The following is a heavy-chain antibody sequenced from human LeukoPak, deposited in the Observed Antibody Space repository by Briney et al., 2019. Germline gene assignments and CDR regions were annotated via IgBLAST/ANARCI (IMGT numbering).Heavy chain of an antibody. D-gene: IGHD5-24*01. CDR2: MNPNSGNT. CDR3: AGASQVKTIY. J-gene: IGHJ4*02. Sequence: ASVKVSCKASGYTFTSYYMHWVRQATGQGLEWMGWMNPNSGNTGYAQKFQGRVTMTRNTSISTAYMELSSLRSEDTAVYYCAGASQVKTIYWGQGTLVTVSS. CDR1: GYTFTSYY. V-gene: IGHV1-8*02.